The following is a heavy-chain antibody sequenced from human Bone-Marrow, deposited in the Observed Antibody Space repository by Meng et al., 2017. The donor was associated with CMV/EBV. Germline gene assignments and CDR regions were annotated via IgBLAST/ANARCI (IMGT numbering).Heavy chain of an antibody. Sequence: GESLKISCAASGFTFSSYAMHWVRQAPGKGLEWVAVISYDGSNKYYADSVKGRFTISRDNSKNTLYLQMNSLRAEDTAVYYCARDPRAYFDYWGQGTLVTVSS. CDR1: GFTFSSYA. J-gene: IGHJ4*02. CDR3: ARDPRAYFDY. CDR2: ISYDGSNK. V-gene: IGHV3-30-3*01.